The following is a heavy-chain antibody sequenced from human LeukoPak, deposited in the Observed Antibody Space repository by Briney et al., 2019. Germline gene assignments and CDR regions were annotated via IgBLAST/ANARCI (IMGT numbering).Heavy chain of an antibody. V-gene: IGHV1-46*01. CDR3: ARDWELGY. D-gene: IGHD1-7*01. J-gene: IGHJ4*02. CDR1: GYTFTTYY. Sequence: ASVRVSCKASGYTFTTYYMHWVRQAPGQGLEWMGTIYPSGVSTSYAQKFQGRVTITRDTSTSTVYMELSSLRSEDTALYYCARDWELGYWGQGTLVTVSS. CDR2: IYPSGVST.